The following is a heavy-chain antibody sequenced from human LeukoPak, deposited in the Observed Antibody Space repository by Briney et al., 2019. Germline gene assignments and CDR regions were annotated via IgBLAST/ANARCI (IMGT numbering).Heavy chain of an antibody. J-gene: IGHJ5*02. CDR1: GGSFSGYY. CDR2: INHSGST. D-gene: IGHD2-2*01. V-gene: IGHV4-34*01. Sequence: SETLPLTCAVYGGSFSGYYWSWIRQPPGKGLEWIGEINHSGSTNYNPSLKSRVTISVDTSKNQFSLKLSSVTAADTAVYYCARGGRLYCSSTSCRPNWFDPWGQGTLVTVSS. CDR3: ARGGRLYCSSTSCRPNWFDP.